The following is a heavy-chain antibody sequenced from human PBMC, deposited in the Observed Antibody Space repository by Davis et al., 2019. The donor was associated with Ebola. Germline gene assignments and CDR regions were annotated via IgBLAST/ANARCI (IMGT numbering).Heavy chain of an antibody. D-gene: IGHD3-22*01. J-gene: IGHJ4*02. CDR1: GFTVSSNY. Sequence: GESLKISCAASGFTVSSNYMRWVRQAPGKGLEWVSVIYSGGSTYYADSVKGRFTISRHNSKNTLYLQMNSLRAEDTAVYYCARGYYYDSSDYWGQGTLVTVSS. CDR3: ARGYYYDSSDY. CDR2: IYSGGST. V-gene: IGHV3-53*04.